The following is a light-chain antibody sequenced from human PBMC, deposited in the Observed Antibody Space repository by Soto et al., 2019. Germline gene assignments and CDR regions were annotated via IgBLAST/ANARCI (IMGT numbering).Light chain of an antibody. CDR2: KAS. J-gene: IGKJ2*01. Sequence: DIQMTQFPSTLSASVGDIVTITCRASQSISSWLAWYQQKPGKAPNLLIYKASSLESGGPSRLSGSGSGTEFTLTINRLQTDDFATYYCQQYKSWYTFGQGTKLEIK. CDR3: QQYKSWYT. V-gene: IGKV1-5*03. CDR1: QSISSW.